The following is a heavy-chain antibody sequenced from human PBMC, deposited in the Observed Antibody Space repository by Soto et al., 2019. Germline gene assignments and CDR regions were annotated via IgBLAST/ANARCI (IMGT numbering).Heavy chain of an antibody. CDR3: ARDSHGCDY. CDR2: INAGNGNT. Sequence: GGSLKVSCKASGYTFTNYGIHWVRQAPGQRLEWMGWINAGNGNTKYSQKFQDRVTITRDTSASTAYMELSSLTSEDTAVYYCARDSHGCDYWGQGTLVTVSS. V-gene: IGHV1-3*01. D-gene: IGHD6-19*01. J-gene: IGHJ4*02. CDR1: GYTFTNYG.